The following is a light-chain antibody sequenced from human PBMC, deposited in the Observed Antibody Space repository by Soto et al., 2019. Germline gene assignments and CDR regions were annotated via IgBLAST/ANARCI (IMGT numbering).Light chain of an antibody. V-gene: IGKV3-20*01. CDR2: GAS. Sequence: EIVLTQSPGTLSLSPGERATLSCRASQSVSSSFLAWYQQKPGQAPRLLIYGASSRDTVIPDRFSGSGSGTDFTLTISRLAPEDVAVYYCQQYGSSPLTFGGGTKVEIK. CDR1: QSVSSSF. J-gene: IGKJ4*01. CDR3: QQYGSSPLT.